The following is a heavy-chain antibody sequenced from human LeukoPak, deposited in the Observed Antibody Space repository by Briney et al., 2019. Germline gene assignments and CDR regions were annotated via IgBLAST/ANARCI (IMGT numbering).Heavy chain of an antibody. CDR3: ARDSSGFDY. V-gene: IGHV4-34*01. D-gene: IGHD3-22*01. Sequence: KPSETLSLTCAVYAGSFSDYYWSWIRQPPGKGLEWIGEINHSGSTNYNPSLKSRVTISVDTSKNQFSLKLSSVTAADTAVYYCARDSSGFDYWGQGTLVTVSS. CDR1: AGSFSDYY. CDR2: INHSGST. J-gene: IGHJ4*02.